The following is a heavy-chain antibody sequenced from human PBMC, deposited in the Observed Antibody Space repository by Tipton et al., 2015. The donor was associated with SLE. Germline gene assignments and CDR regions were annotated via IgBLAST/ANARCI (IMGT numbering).Heavy chain of an antibody. Sequence: TLSLTCTVSGDSISGQYWSWIRQPPGKGLEWIGYIYYSGTTNYNPSLKRRVTISVDTSKNQFSLKLTSVTAADTAVYYCARELDYGDYVGYFDYWGQGTLVTVSS. CDR1: GDSISGQY. D-gene: IGHD4-17*01. J-gene: IGHJ4*02. CDR3: ARELDYGDYVGYFDY. CDR2: IYYSGTT. V-gene: IGHV4-59*11.